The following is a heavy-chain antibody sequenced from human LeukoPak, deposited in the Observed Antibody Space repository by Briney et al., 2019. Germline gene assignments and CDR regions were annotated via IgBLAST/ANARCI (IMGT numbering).Heavy chain of an antibody. CDR2: INAGNGNT. Sequence: GASVKVSCKASGYTFTSYAMHWVRQAPGQRLEWMGWINAGNGNTNYAQKLQGRVTMTTDTSTSTAYMELRSLRSDDTAVYYCARAGAYRGYGGDDFDYWGQGTLVTVSS. D-gene: IGHD5-12*01. CDR3: ARAGAYRGYGGDDFDY. CDR1: GYTFTSYA. V-gene: IGHV1-3*01. J-gene: IGHJ4*02.